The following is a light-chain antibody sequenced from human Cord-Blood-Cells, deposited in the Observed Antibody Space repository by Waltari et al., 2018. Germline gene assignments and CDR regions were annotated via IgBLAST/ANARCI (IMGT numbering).Light chain of an antibody. Sequence: DIQLPQSPSSLSASLGHRVNITCRASQSISSYLNWYQQKPGKAPKLLIYAASNLQSGVPSRFSGSGSGTDFTLTISSLQPEDFATYYCQQSYSTPYSFGQGTKLEIK. CDR3: QQSYSTPYS. CDR2: AAS. V-gene: IGKV1-39*01. J-gene: IGKJ2*03. CDR1: QSISSY.